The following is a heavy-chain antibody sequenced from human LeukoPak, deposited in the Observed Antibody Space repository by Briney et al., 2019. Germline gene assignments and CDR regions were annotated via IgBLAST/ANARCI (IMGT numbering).Heavy chain of an antibody. CDR1: GYTFTSYG. J-gene: IGHJ6*03. CDR2: ISAYNGNT. V-gene: IGHV1-18*01. D-gene: IGHD1-1*01. Sequence: GASVKVSCKASGYTFTSYGIIWVRRAPGQGLEGMGWISAYNGNTNYAQKLQGRVTMTTDTSTSTAYMELRSLRSDDTAVYYCARVPTGHYYYYYMDVWGKETTVTVSS. CDR3: ARVPTGHYYYYYMDV.